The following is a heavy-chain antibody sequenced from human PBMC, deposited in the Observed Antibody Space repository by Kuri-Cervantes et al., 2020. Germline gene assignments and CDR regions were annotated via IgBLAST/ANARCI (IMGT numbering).Heavy chain of an antibody. CDR1: GFTFSDYY. Sequence: GESLKISCAASGFTFSDYYMSWIRQAPGKGLEWVSYISSSGSTIYYADSVKGRFTISRDNAKNSLYLQMNSLRAEDTAVYYCARARGFYYGDAGLVYWGQGTLVTVPS. J-gene: IGHJ4*02. D-gene: IGHD4-17*01. CDR2: ISSSGSTI. CDR3: ARARGFYYGDAGLVY. V-gene: IGHV3-11*01.